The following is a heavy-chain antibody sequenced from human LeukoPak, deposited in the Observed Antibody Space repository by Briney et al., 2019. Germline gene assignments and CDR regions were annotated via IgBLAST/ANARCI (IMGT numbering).Heavy chain of an antibody. CDR1: GGSISSSSYY. D-gene: IGHD3-22*01. CDR3: ARPFDSGGFVGAFDI. V-gene: IGHV4-39*01. J-gene: IGHJ3*02. CDR2: IYYSGST. Sequence: SETLSLTCTVSGGSISSSSYYWGWIRQPPGKGLEWIGSIYYSGSTYYNPSLKSRVTISVDTSKNQFSLKLSSVTAADTAVYYCARPFDSGGFVGAFDIWGQGTMVTVSS.